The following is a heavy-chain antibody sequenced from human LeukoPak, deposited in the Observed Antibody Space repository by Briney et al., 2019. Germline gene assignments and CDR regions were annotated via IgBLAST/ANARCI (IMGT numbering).Heavy chain of an antibody. D-gene: IGHD3-16*01. CDR1: GFTFSSYW. CDR2: TYNDGSTT. J-gene: IGHJ6*03. Sequence: GGSLRLSCAASGFTFSSYWMHWVRQAPGKGLVWVSRTYNDGSTTTYADSVKGRFTISRDNAKNTLFLQMNSLRAEDTAVYYCARAGQCSGTYDFYYMDVWGKGTSVTISS. CDR3: ARAGQCSGTYDFYYMDV. V-gene: IGHV3-74*03.